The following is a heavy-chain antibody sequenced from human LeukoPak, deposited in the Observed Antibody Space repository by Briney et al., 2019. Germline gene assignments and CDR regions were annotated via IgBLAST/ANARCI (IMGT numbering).Heavy chain of an antibody. Sequence: GASVKVSCKASGYVFPGHYIYWVRQAPGQGLEWVGWINPKSGDSNYGQRFQGRVIMTRDTSTTTAYMEVSRLASDDTAVYYCTRGSSYGLPHQFWGQGTLVTVSS. CDR3: TRGSSYGLPHQF. V-gene: IGHV1-2*02. CDR1: GYVFPGHY. CDR2: INPKSGDS. D-gene: IGHD5-18*01. J-gene: IGHJ4*02.